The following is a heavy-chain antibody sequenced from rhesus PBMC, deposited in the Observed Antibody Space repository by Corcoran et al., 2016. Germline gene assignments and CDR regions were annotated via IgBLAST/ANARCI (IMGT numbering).Heavy chain of an antibody. CDR1: GYTFTDSS. CDR2: VDPEDGEA. Sequence: EVQLVQSGAEVQKPGASVTISCKASGYTFTDSSLHWVRQPPGTGLEWMGRVDPEDGEAIHAQKVQDRVTITADTSTDTAYMELSSLRSEDTAVYYCATTIVVITSAFDYWGQGVLVTVSS. D-gene: IGHD3-28*01. V-gene: IGHV1-111*02. J-gene: IGHJ4*01. CDR3: ATTIVVITSAFDY.